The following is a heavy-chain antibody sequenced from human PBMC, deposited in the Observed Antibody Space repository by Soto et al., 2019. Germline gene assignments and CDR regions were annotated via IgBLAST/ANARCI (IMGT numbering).Heavy chain of an antibody. D-gene: IGHD4-17*01. J-gene: IGHJ4*02. CDR2: MNPKSGGT. V-gene: IGHV1-2*02. CDR3: TRECVDTVTSITIPFDY. CDR1: GYTFSAYY. Sequence: ASVKVSCKASGYTFSAYYTHWVRQAPGQGLEWMGWMNPKSGGTYFAQTFQGRVTLTRDTSISTAYMEVNRLRSDDTAVYYCTRECVDTVTSITIPFDYWGQGALVTVSS.